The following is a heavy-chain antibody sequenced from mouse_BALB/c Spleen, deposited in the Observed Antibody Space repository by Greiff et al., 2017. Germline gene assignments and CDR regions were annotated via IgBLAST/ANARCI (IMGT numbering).Heavy chain of an antibody. Sequence: EVKLMESGGGLVQPGGSLKLSCAASGFTFSSYYMSWVRQTPEKRLELVAAINSNGGSTYYPDTVKGRFTISGDNAKNTLYLQMSSLKSEDTALYYCARNRYDGYYAMDYWGQGTSVTVSS. D-gene: IGHD2-14*01. J-gene: IGHJ4*01. CDR2: INSNGGST. CDR1: GFTFSSYY. V-gene: IGHV5-6-2*01. CDR3: ARNRYDGYYAMDY.